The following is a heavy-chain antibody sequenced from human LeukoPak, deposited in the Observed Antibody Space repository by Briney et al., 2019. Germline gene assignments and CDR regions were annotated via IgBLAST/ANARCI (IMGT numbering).Heavy chain of an antibody. V-gene: IGHV3-30*04. CDR3: ARGPSAKFFGVAKGAFDI. CDR1: GYTFTGYY. J-gene: IGHJ3*02. Sequence: SCKASGYTFTGYYMHWVRQAPGKGLEWVAVISSDGSKRYYADSVKGRFTISRDNSKNTLYLQMDSLRAEDTAVYYCARGPSAKFFGVAKGAFDIWGQGTMVTVSS. CDR2: ISSDGSKR. D-gene: IGHD3-3*01.